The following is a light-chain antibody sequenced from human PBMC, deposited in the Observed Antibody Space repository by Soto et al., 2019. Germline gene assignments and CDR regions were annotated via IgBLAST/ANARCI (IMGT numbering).Light chain of an antibody. V-gene: IGKV1-39*01. CDR1: QSINNL. J-gene: IGKJ1*01. CDR2: TAS. Sequence: DVQMTQSPSTLSASVGDRVTITCRASQSINNLLAWYQQKPGKAPKLLIYTASSLQSGVPSRFSGSRSGTDFTLTISSLQPEDFATYYCQQSYSTPWTFGQGTKVDIK. CDR3: QQSYSTPWT.